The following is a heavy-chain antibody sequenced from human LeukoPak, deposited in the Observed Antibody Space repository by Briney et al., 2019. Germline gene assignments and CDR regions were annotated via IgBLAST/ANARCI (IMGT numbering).Heavy chain of an antibody. Sequence: GGSLRPSCAASGFTFSSYAMSWVRQAPGKGLEWVPAISGSGGSTYYADSVKGRFTISRDNSKNTLYLQMNSLRAEDTAVYYCAKCVVVVITAPLDYWGQGTLVTVSS. J-gene: IGHJ4*02. D-gene: IGHD3-22*01. CDR2: ISGSGGST. V-gene: IGHV3-23*01. CDR1: GFTFSSYA. CDR3: AKCVVVVITAPLDY.